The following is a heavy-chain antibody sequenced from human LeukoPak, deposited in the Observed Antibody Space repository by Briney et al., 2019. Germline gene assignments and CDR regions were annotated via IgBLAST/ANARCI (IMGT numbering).Heavy chain of an antibody. CDR2: IKEDGREI. V-gene: IGHV3-7*01. CDR3: AELGITMIGGV. CDR1: GFRFSRYW. Sequence: GGSLRLSCAASGFRFSRYWMSWVRQAPGKGPEWVANIKEDGREIYYVDSVKGRFTISRDNAKNSQYLQMNSLRAEDTAVYYCAELGITMIGGVWGQGTLVTVSS. J-gene: IGHJ4*02. D-gene: IGHD3-10*02.